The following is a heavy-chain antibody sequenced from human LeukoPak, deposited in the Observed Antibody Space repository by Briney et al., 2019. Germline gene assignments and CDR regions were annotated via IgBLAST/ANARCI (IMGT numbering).Heavy chain of an antibody. CDR1: GFTFSSYW. CDR3: ARDPYDSSWGLCYFDY. Sequence: TGGSLRLSCAASGFTFSSYWMSWVRQAPGKGLEWVANIKQDGSDKYYVDSVKGRFTISRDIAKNSLYLQMNSLRAEDTAVYYCARDPYDSSWGLCYFDYWGQGTLVTVSS. V-gene: IGHV3-7*04. CDR2: IKQDGSDK. J-gene: IGHJ4*02. D-gene: IGHD3-22*01.